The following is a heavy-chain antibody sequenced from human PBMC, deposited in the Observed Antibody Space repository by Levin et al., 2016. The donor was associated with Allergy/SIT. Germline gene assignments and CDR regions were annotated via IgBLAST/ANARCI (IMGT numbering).Heavy chain of an antibody. CDR2: IYYSGAT. J-gene: IGHJ4*02. V-gene: IGHV4-39*01. CDR3: ASIQRGVSHCGGDCYTIDC. Sequence: SETLSLTCAVSGGSISSSNWWSWVRQPPGKGLEWIGSIYYSGATYYNPSLRSRLTISVDTPKSQFSLKLSSVTAADTAVYYCASIQRGVSHCGGDCYTIDCWGQGTLVTVSS. CDR1: GGSISSSNW. D-gene: IGHD2-21*02.